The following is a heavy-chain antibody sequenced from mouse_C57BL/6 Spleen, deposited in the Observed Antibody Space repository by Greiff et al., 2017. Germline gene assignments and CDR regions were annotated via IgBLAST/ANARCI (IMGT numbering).Heavy chain of an antibody. CDR2: ISRGSSTI. D-gene: IGHD1-1*02. CDR1: GFTFSDYG. CDR3: ARPGWCYYYAMDY. Sequence: EVKLVESGGGLVKPGGSLKLSCAASGFTFSDYGMHWVRQAPEKGLEWVAYISRGSSTIYYADTVKGRFTISRDNAKNTLFLQMTSLRSEDTAMYYCARPGWCYYYAMDYWGQRTSVTVSS. V-gene: IGHV5-17*01. J-gene: IGHJ4*01.